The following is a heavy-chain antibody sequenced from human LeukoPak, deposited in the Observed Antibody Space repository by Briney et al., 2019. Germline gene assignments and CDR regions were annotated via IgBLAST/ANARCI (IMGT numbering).Heavy chain of an antibody. CDR1: GFTFSSYS. V-gene: IGHV3-48*02. CDR3: GRGRAY. CDR2: ISSDSTTI. J-gene: IGHJ4*02. Sequence: GGSLRLSCAASGFTFSSYSMNWVRQAPGKGLEWVSYISSDSTTIYNADSVKGRFTISRDNAKNSLYLQMNSLRDEDTAVYYCGRGRAYWGQGTLVSVSS.